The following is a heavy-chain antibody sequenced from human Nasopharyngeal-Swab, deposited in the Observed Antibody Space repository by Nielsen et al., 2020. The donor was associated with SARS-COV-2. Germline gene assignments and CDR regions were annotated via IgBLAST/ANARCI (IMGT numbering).Heavy chain of an antibody. Sequence: GESLKISCAASGFSFSSYAMYWVRQAPGKGLEWVTLISYDGSNKYYADSVKGRFTISRDNAKNSLYLQMNSLRAEDTAVYYCARDRDGWERRDAFDIWGQGTMVTVSS. CDR3: ARDRDGWERRDAFDI. V-gene: IGHV3-30-3*01. D-gene: IGHD1-26*01. CDR1: GFSFSSYA. CDR2: ISYDGSNK. J-gene: IGHJ3*02.